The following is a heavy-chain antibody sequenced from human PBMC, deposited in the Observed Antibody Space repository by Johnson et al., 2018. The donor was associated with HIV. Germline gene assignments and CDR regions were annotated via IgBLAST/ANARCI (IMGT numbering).Heavy chain of an antibody. D-gene: IGHD3-10*01. CDR3: AKAHGFGEFMIAFDI. CDR2: IYSGGSI. CDR1: GFTVSSNY. J-gene: IGHJ3*02. V-gene: IGHV3-53*01. Sequence: VQLVESGGGLIQPGGSLRLSCAASGFTVSSNYMSWVRQAPGEGLEWVSVIYSGGSIYYADSVKGRFSISRDNSKNTLYLQMNSLRVEDTAVYYCAKAHGFGEFMIAFDIWGQGTMVTVSS.